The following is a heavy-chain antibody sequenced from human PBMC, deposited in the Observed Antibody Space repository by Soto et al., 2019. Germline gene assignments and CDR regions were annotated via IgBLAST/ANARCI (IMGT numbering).Heavy chain of an antibody. CDR3: PRGYRPSGYSSILVFDY. CDR2: IFYSGST. J-gene: IGHJ4*02. CDR1: GGSINSGGYY. V-gene: IGHV4-31*01. D-gene: IGHD6-13*01. Sequence: QVQLQESGPGLVQPSQTLSLICTVSGGSINSGGYYWNWIRQHPRTGLEWIGSIFYSGSTYYNPSSSSELTVSPLTSDTGSFAPVPSVTAPYPAVYCCPRGYRPSGYSSILVFDYWGQGTLVYVSS.